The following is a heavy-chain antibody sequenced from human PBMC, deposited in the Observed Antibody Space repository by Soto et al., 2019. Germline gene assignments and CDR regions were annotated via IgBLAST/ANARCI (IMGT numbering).Heavy chain of an antibody. V-gene: IGHV4-34*02. CDR2: MTLTGST. J-gene: IGHJ5*02. Sequence: QVQLQQWGAGLLKPSATLSLSCAVYGESFSDFYWTWIRQPPGKKLEWIGEMTLTGSTNYNPSLESRATISVDTSNNQFSLKLRSVTAADTAIYYCAGGAPTSGSGGYCYPSWETWGQGTLVTVSS. CDR1: GESFSDFY. CDR3: AGGAPTSGSGGYCYPSWET. D-gene: IGHD2-15*01.